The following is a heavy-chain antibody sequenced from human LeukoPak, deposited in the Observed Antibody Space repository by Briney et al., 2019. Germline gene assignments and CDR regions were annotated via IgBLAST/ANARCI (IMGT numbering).Heavy chain of an antibody. CDR3: ARSSASYNEADI. CDR1: GYTFTGDD. D-gene: IGHD1-14*01. J-gene: IGHJ3*02. Sequence: GASVKVSCKASGYTFTGDDMDWVRQAPGQGLEWMGIINPSGGSTTYAQKFQGRLTMASDTSTSTVYMELSSLRSEDTAMYYCARSSASYNEADIWGQGTMVTVSS. CDR2: INPSGGST. V-gene: IGHV1-46*01.